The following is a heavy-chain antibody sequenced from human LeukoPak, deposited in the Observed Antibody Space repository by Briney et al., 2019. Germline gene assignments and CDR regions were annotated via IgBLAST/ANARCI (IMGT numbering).Heavy chain of an antibody. D-gene: IGHD3-10*01. V-gene: IGHV4-30-4*08. CDR1: GGSINNGDNY. CDR2: VYYRGTA. J-gene: IGHJ4*02. CDR3: ARIQGNGAYGWDYFDY. Sequence: SQTLSLTCTVSGGSINNGDNYWSWIRQSPGKGLQWLEFVYYRGTAYYNSSLKSRLTISIDTSQNQFSLRLTSVTAADTAVYYCARIQGNGAYGWDYFDYWGRGTLVAVSS.